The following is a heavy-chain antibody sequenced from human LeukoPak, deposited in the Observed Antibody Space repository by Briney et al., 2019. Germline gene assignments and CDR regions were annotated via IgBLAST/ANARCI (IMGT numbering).Heavy chain of an antibody. CDR2: ISGSGGST. D-gene: IGHD1-26*01. CDR3: AKEWELRGYARLDY. V-gene: IGHV3-23*01. J-gene: IGHJ4*02. Sequence: LAGGSLRLSCAASGFTFSSYAMSWVRQAPGKGLEWVSAISGSGGSTYYADSVKGRFTISRDNSKNALYLQMNSLRAEDTAVYYCAKEWELRGYARLDYWGQGTLVTVSS. CDR1: GFTFSSYA.